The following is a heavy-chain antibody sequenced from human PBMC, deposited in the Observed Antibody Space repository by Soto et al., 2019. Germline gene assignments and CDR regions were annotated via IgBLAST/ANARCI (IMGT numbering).Heavy chain of an antibody. D-gene: IGHD1-26*01. CDR2: IYWNGDN. V-gene: IGHV2-5*01. J-gene: IGHJ4*02. CDR1: GFSLTTTGVG. CDR3: AHRSGGSHFAY. Sequence: GSGPTLVNPTETLTLTCTFSGFSLTTTGVGVGWIRQPPGKALEWLAIIYWNGDNRYRPSLKGRFTITKDTSKNQVVLTLTDMDPVDTATYYCAHRSGGSHFAYWGQGTVVTVSS.